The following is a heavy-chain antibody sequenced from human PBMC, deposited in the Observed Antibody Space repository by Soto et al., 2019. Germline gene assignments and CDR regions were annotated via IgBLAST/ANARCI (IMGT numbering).Heavy chain of an antibody. V-gene: IGHV3-9*01. J-gene: IGHJ4*02. CDR1: GFTFDDYA. D-gene: IGHD6-19*01. Sequence: GGSLRLSCVASGFTFDDYAMHWVRQAPGKGLEWVSGISWNSGSIGYADSVKGRFTISRDNAKNSLYLQMNSLRAEDTALYYCAKDKFIAVAGTRGFDYWGQGTLVTVSS. CDR2: ISWNSGSI. CDR3: AKDKFIAVAGTRGFDY.